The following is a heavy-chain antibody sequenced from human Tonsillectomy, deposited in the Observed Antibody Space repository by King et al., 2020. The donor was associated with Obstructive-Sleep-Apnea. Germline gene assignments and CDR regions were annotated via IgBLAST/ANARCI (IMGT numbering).Heavy chain of an antibody. CDR3: ARQVPHSGSGSYYDY. CDR1: GDSFTSYW. J-gene: IGHJ4*02. Sequence: QLVQSGAEVKKPGESLKISCKGSGDSFTSYWIGWVRQMPGKGLEWMGIIYPGDSDTRYSPSFQGQVTISVDKYINTAHLQWRSLKASDTAMYYCARQVPHSGSGSYYDYWGQGTLVTVSS. V-gene: IGHV5-51*01. D-gene: IGHD3-10*01. CDR2: IYPGDSDT.